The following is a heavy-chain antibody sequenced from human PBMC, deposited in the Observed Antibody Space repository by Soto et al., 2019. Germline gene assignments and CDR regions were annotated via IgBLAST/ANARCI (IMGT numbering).Heavy chain of an antibody. Sequence: SETLSLTCTVSGGSISSYYWSWIRQPPGKGLEWIGYIYYSGSTNYNPSLKSRVTISVDTSKNQFSLKLSSVTAADTAVYYCARLYSSGWYGDYYYYMDVWGKGTTVTVSS. J-gene: IGHJ6*03. CDR3: ARLYSSGWYGDYYYYMDV. CDR2: IYYSGST. CDR1: GGSISSYY. V-gene: IGHV4-59*08. D-gene: IGHD6-19*01.